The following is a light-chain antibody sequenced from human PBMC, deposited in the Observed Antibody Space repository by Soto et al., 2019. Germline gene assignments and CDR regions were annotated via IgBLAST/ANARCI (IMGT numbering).Light chain of an antibody. V-gene: IGKV4-1*01. Sequence: DIVMTQSPDSLAVSLGERATINCKSSQSVLYSSNNKNYLAWYQRKPGQPPKLLIYWASTRESGVPDRFSGSGSGTEFTLTISSLQAEDVEVYHCQQYYSTPSTFGQGTKVEIK. CDR2: WAS. CDR1: QSVLYSSNNKNY. J-gene: IGKJ1*01. CDR3: QQYYSTPST.